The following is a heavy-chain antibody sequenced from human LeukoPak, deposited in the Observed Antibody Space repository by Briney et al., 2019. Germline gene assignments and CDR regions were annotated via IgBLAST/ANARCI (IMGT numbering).Heavy chain of an antibody. J-gene: IGHJ4*02. Sequence: SETLSLTCTVSGGSISSYYWSWIRQPPGKGLEWIGYIYYSGSTNYNPPLKSRVTISVDTSKNQFSLKLSSVTAADAAVYYCAREGRNGDLFDYWGQGTLVTVSS. CDR3: AREGRNGDLFDY. CDR2: IYYSGST. CDR1: GGSISSYY. V-gene: IGHV4-59*12. D-gene: IGHD4-17*01.